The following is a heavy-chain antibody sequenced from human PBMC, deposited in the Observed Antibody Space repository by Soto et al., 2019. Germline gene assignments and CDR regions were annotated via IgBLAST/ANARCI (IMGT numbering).Heavy chain of an antibody. CDR2: LIPIFGTA. Sequence: QVQLVQSGAEVKKPGSSVKVSCKASGGTFSSYAISWVRQAPGQGLEWMGGLIPIFGTANYAQKFQGRVTITADESTTTAYMELSSLRSEDTAVYYCARGRGYYYVDAFDIWGQGTMVTVSS. D-gene: IGHD3-22*01. J-gene: IGHJ3*02. V-gene: IGHV1-69*12. CDR3: ARGRGYYYVDAFDI. CDR1: GGTFSSYA.